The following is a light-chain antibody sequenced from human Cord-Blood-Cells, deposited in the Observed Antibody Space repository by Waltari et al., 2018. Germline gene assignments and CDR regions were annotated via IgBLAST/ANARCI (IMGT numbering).Light chain of an antibody. CDR2: WAS. CDR1: QSVLYSSNNKNY. V-gene: IGKV4-1*01. J-gene: IGKJ1*01. Sequence: DLVMSQSPDSLAVSLGERPPINCKSSQSVLYSSNNKNYLAWYQQKPGQPPKLLIYWASTRESGVPDRFSGSGSGTDFTLTISSLQAEDVAVYYCQQYYSTPWTFGQGTKVEIK. CDR3: QQYYSTPWT.